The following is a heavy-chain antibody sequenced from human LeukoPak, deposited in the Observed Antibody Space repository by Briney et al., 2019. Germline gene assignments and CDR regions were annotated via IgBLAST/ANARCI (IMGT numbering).Heavy chain of an antibody. V-gene: IGHV3-23*01. CDR3: AKREEYYDFWSGSDY. CDR2: ISGSGGST. J-gene: IGHJ4*02. Sequence: GGSLRLSCAASGFTFSSYAMSWVRQAPGKGLEWVSAISGSGGSTYYADSVKGRFTISRDNSKNTLYLQMNSLRAEDTAVYYCAKREEYYDFWSGSDYWGQGTLVTVSS. D-gene: IGHD3-3*01. CDR1: GFTFSSYA.